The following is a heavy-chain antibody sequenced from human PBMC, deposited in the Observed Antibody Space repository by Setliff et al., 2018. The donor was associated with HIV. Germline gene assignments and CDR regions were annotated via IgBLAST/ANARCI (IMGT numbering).Heavy chain of an antibody. V-gene: IGHV1-18*04. CDR1: GYTFTSYG. CDR3: ARDNYDDYSRVQMDV. Sequence: ASVKVSCKASGYTFTSYGISWVRQAPGQGLEWMGWISTYKGNTKYEQKFQGRVTMTTDTSTSPAYMELRSLRSDDTAIYYCARDNYDDYSRVQMDVWGKGTTVTVSS. D-gene: IGHD4-17*01. J-gene: IGHJ6*04. CDR2: ISTYKGNT.